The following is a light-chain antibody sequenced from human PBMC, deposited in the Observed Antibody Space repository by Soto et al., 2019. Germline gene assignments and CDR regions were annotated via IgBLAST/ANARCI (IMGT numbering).Light chain of an antibody. J-gene: IGKJ4*01. V-gene: IGKV3-15*01. Sequence: EVVMTQSPAILSVSPGARATLSCRAGQSVNSNLAWYQQKPGQAPRLLIYGASTRATGIPASFSGSGSGTEFTLTISSLQSEDFAVYYFQQYNDWPLTFGGGTKVEIK. CDR1: QSVNSN. CDR3: QQYNDWPLT. CDR2: GAS.